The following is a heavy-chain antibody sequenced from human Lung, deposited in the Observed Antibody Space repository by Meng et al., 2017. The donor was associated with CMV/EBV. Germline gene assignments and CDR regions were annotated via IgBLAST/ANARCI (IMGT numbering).Heavy chain of an antibody. D-gene: IGHD3-3*01. CDR2: IIPLLDIT. V-gene: IGHV1-69*04. CDR1: GGIFSSSA. CDR3: ARSTSKYDFWSGYPPFLDP. Sequence: SVXVSXKVSGGIFSSSAISWVRQAPGQGLEWMGRIIPLLDITNYAPNFQGRVTITADKSTSTAYMEMSSLRYDDTAFYYCARSTSKYDFWSGYPPFLDPWXHRTQVTVSS. J-gene: IGHJ5*02.